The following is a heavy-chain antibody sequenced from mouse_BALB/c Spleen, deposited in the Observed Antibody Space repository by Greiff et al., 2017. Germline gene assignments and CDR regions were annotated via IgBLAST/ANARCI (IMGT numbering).Heavy chain of an antibody. D-gene: IGHD2-4*01. V-gene: IGHV2-6-7*01. CDR1: GFSLTGYG. CDR3: ATYSSMITTDYYAMDY. Sequence: QVQLKESGPGLVAPSQSLSITCTVSGFSLTGYGVNWVRQPPGKGLEWLGMIWGDGSTDYNSALKSRLSISKDNSKSQVFLKMNSLQTDDTARYYCATYSSMITTDYYAMDYWGQGTSVTVSS. CDR2: IWGDGST. J-gene: IGHJ4*01.